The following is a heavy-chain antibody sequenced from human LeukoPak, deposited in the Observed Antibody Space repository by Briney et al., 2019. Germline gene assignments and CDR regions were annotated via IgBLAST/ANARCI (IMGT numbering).Heavy chain of an antibody. CDR3: AREIVVAAKYYFDY. J-gene: IGHJ4*02. CDR2: INHSGST. CDR1: GFTFSSYA. Sequence: LRLSCAASGFTFSSYAMSWVRQAPGKGLEWIGEINHSGSTNYNPSLKSRVTISVDTSKNQFSLKLSSVTAADTAVYYCAREIVVAAKYYFDYWGQGTLVTVSS. V-gene: IGHV4-34*09. D-gene: IGHD2-15*01.